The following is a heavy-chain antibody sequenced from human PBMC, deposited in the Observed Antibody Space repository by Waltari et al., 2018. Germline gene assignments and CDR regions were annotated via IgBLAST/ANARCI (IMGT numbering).Heavy chain of an antibody. D-gene: IGHD1-1*01. CDR3: ARGIRNELFSDY. CDR2: ISGSGGST. J-gene: IGHJ4*02. CDR1: GFTFSSYA. Sequence: EVQLVESGGGLVQPGGSLRLSCAASGFTFSSYAMSWVRQAPGKGLEWVSAISGSGGSTYYADSVKGRFTISRDNSKNTLYLQMNSLRAEDTGMYYCARGIRNELFSDYWGQGTLVTVSS. V-gene: IGHV3-23*04.